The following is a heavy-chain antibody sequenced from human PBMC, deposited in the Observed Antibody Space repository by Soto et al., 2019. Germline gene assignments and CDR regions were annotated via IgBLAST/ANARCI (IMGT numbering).Heavy chain of an antibody. V-gene: IGHV3-74*01. Sequence: GGSLRLSCATSGFTFGDYWMHWVRQAPGKGPEWVSRMTSDGRTVQYADSVKGRFTTSRDNARSTLYLQMNSRRAEDTAIYYCATAEVDYWGPGTLVTVSS. CDR2: MTSDGRTV. CDR3: ATAEVDY. J-gene: IGHJ4*02. CDR1: GFTFGDYW.